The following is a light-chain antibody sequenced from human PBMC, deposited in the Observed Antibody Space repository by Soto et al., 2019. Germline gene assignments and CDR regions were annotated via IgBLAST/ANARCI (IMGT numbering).Light chain of an antibody. CDR1: QTISSW. CDR2: KAS. CDR3: QHYNSYSEA. V-gene: IGKV1-5*03. J-gene: IGKJ1*01. Sequence: DIQMTQTPSTLCSSVGHRFAISCRASQTISSWLAWYQQKPGKAPKLLIYKASTLKSGVPSRFSGSGSGTEFTLTISSLQPDDFATYYCQHYNSYSEAFGQGTKVDIK.